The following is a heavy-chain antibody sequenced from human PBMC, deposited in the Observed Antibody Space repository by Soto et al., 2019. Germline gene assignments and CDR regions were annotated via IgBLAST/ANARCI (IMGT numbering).Heavy chain of an antibody. CDR2: ISYDGSNK. D-gene: IGHD2-15*01. CDR1: GFTFSSYG. CDR3: AKEMRYCSGGSCYSSYYYGMDV. V-gene: IGHV3-30*18. J-gene: IGHJ6*02. Sequence: HPGGSLRLSCAASGFTFSSYGMHWVRQAPGKGLEWVAVISYDGSNKYYADSVKGRFTISRDNSKNTLYLQMNSLRAEDTAVYYCAKEMRYCSGGSCYSSYYYGMDVWGQGTTVTVSS.